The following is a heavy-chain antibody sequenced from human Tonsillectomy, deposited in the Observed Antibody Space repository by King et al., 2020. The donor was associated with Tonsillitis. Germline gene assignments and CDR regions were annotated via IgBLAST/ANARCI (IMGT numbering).Heavy chain of an antibody. CDR1: GFTFSDYY. V-gene: IGHV3-11*05. Sequence: VQLVESGGGLVKPGGSLRLSCAASGFTFSDYYMSWIRQAPGKGLEWVSYISSSSSYTNYADSVKGRFTISRDNAKNSLYLQMNSLRAEDTAVYYCARDLRRSIGSAFDIWGQGTMVTVSS. J-gene: IGHJ3*02. CDR2: ISSSSSYT. D-gene: IGHD6-13*01. CDR3: ARDLRRSIGSAFDI.